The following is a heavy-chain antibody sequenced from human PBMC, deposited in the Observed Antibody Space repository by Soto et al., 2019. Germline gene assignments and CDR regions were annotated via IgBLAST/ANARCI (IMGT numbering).Heavy chain of an antibody. Sequence: VQLVQSGGGLVQPGGSLRLSCAASGFIFSDYYMDWVRQVPGKGLEWIGRTRNKAANYMAEYVASVKGRFIISRDDSQDSMYLQMHSLRTEDTAVYFCARDTGGSYDYWGQGALVTVSS. CDR1: GFIFSDYY. CDR3: ARDTGGSYDY. V-gene: IGHV3-72*01. D-gene: IGHD1-26*01. J-gene: IGHJ4*02. CDR2: TRNKAANYMA.